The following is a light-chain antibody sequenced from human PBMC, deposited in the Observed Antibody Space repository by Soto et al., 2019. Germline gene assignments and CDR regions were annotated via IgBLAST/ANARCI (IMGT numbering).Light chain of an antibody. CDR3: QSYDNSLSVHVV. CDR1: SSNIGAGYD. Sequence: QPVLTQPPSVSGAPGQRVTSSCTGTSSNIGAGYDVHWYQQVPGTSPKLLIFVNSNRPSGVPDRFSGSKSGTSASLAITGLQAEDEADYYCQSYDNSLSVHVVFGGGTKLTVL. CDR2: VNS. V-gene: IGLV1-40*01. J-gene: IGLJ2*01.